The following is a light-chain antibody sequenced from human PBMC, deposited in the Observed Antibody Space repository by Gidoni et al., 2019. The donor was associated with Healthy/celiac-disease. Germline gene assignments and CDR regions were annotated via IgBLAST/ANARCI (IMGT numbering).Light chain of an antibody. CDR2: EVS. Sequence: LPTPAPVSGPPGQSITIPCTGTSSDVGGSNYVSWYQQHPGKAPKLMIYEVSNRPSGVSNRFSGSKSGNTASLTISGLQAEDEADYYCSSYTSSSPHVFGTGTKVTVL. V-gene: IGLV2-14*01. CDR3: SSYTSSSPHV. CDR1: SSDVGGSNY. J-gene: IGLJ1*01.